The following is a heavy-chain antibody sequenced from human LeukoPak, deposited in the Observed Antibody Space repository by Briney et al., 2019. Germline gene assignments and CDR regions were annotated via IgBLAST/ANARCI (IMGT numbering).Heavy chain of an antibody. CDR3: ARGEITMVRGVIIHTSLDY. CDR2: INTNTGNP. V-gene: IGHV7-4-1*02. CDR1: GYTFTSYA. J-gene: IGHJ4*02. Sequence: GASVKVSCKASGYTFTSYAMNWVRQAPGQGLEWMGWINTNTGNPTYAQGFTGRFAFSLDTSVSTAYLQISSLKAEDTAVYYRARGEITMVRGVIIHTSLDYWGQGTLVTVSS. D-gene: IGHD3-10*01.